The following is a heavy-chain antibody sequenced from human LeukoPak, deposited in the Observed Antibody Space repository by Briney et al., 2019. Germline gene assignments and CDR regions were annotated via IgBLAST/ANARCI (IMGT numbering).Heavy chain of an antibody. Sequence: GGSLRLSCAASGFTFSTSWMNWVRQAPGKGLEWVANVNQDGSEKYYVDSVKGRFSISRDNAKNSLYLQMNSLRAEDTAVYYCGVVYWGQGILVTVSS. CDR3: GVVY. CDR1: GFTFSTSW. V-gene: IGHV3-7*01. CDR2: VNQDGSEK. J-gene: IGHJ4*02.